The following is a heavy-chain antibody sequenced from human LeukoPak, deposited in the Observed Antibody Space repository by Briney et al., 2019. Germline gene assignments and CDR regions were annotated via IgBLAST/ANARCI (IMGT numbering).Heavy chain of an antibody. J-gene: IGHJ5*02. Sequence: SETLSLTCTVSGGSISGSSYYWGWIRQPPGKGLEWIGSIYYSGSTNYNPSLKSRVTISVDTSKNQFSLKLSSVSAADTAVYYCARGQLVSDPWGQGTLVTVSS. CDR1: GGSISGSSYY. CDR2: IYYSGST. D-gene: IGHD6-6*01. V-gene: IGHV4-39*07. CDR3: ARGQLVSDP.